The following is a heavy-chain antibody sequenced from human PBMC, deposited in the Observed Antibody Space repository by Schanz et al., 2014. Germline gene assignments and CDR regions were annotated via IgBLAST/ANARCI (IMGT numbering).Heavy chain of an antibody. J-gene: IGHJ4*02. V-gene: IGHV1-18*01. CDR2: ISVYNHNK. Sequence: QVQLVQSGAEVKKPGASVRVSCKASGYTFTTYAMSWVRQAPGQGLEWMGWISVYNHNKEYDQKFQGRVTMTTDTSTSTAYMALTDLRSDDTAVYYCARDRRFFDRDDLYYFDSWGQGTRVTVPS. CDR3: ARDRRFFDRDDLYYFDS. CDR1: GYTFTTYA. D-gene: IGHD3-3*01.